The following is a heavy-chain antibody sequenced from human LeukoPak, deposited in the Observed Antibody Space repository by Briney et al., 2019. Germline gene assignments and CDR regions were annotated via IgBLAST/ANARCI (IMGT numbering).Heavy chain of an antibody. V-gene: IGHV1-2*02. CDR1: GYTFTGYY. Sequence: ASVKVSCKASGYTFTGYYIHWVRQAPGQGLEWMGWINPNSGGTNYAQKFQGRVTMTRDTSISTAYMELSRLRSDDTAVYYCARGIAFFGGGNSGFDYWGQGTLVTVSS. CDR3: ARGIAFFGGGNSGFDY. D-gene: IGHD4-23*01. J-gene: IGHJ4*02. CDR2: INPNSGGT.